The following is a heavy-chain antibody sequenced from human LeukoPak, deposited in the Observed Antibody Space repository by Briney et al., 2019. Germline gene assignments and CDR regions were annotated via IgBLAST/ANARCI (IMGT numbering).Heavy chain of an antibody. CDR1: GGSISSGGYY. CDR2: IYYSGST. Sequence: PSETLSLTCTVSGGSISSGGYYWSWIRQHPGKGLEWIGYIYYSGSTYYNPSLKSRVTISVDTSKNQFSLKLSSVTAADTAVYYCASHEHLDDFWCGYPPPLFAFDSWGQGTMVTVSS. CDR3: ASHEHLDDFWCGYPPPLFAFDS. D-gene: IGHD3-3*01. V-gene: IGHV4-31*03. J-gene: IGHJ3*02.